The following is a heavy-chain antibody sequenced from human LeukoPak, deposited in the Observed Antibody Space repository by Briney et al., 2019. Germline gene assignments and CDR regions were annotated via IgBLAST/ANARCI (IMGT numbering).Heavy chain of an antibody. CDR1: GGSFSGYY. D-gene: IGHD6-19*01. J-gene: IGHJ4*02. Sequence: SETLSLTCAVYGGSFSGYYWSWIRQPPGKGLEWIGEINHSGSTNYNPSLKSRVTISVDTSKNQFSLKLSSVAAADTAVYYCARVAVAGYYFDYWGQGTLVTVSS. CDR3: ARVAVAGYYFDY. CDR2: INHSGST. V-gene: IGHV4-34*01.